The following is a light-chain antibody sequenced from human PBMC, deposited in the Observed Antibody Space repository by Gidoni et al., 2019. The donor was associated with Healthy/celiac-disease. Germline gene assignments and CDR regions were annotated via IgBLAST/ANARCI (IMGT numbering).Light chain of an antibody. CDR2: GAS. CDR3: QQYGSSPLT. V-gene: IGKV3-20*01. CDR1: QSVSSSY. J-gene: IGKJ4*01. Sequence: EIVFTQSPGTLSLSPGERATLSCRASQSVSSSYLAWYQQKPGQAPRLLIYGASSRATGIPDRFSGRGSGTDFTLTISRLEPEDFAVYYCQQYGSSPLTFGGGTKVEIK.